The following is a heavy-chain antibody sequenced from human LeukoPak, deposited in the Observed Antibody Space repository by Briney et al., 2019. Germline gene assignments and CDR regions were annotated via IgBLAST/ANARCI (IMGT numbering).Heavy chain of an antibody. CDR1: GFTFSDYY. D-gene: IGHD3-16*02. CDR3: ARGSFLITFGGLIV. V-gene: IGHV3-11*04. Sequence: GGSLRLSCAASGFTFSDYYMSGIRQAPGKGLEWLSYIGSSNTIYSADSVKGRFTISRDNAKNSLYLQMNSLRAEDTAVYYCARGSFLITFGGLIVWGQGTLVTVSS. J-gene: IGHJ4*02. CDR2: IGSSNTI.